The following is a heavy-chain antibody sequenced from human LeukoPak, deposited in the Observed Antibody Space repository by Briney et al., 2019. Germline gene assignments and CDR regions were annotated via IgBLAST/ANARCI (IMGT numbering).Heavy chain of an antibody. Sequence: SETLSLTCAVYGGSFSGYYWSWIRQPPGKGLEWIGEINHSGSTNYNPSLKSRVTISVDTSKNQFSLKLSSVTAADTAVYYYARGRRPHYGSGVANRFDPWGQGTLVTVSS. CDR3: ARGRRPHYGSGVANRFDP. CDR2: INHSGST. CDR1: GGSFSGYY. D-gene: IGHD3-10*01. V-gene: IGHV4-34*01. J-gene: IGHJ5*02.